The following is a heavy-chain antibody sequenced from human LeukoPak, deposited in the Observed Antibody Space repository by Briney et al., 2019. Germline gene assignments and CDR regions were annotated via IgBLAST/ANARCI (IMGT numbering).Heavy chain of an antibody. V-gene: IGHV4-4*07. CDR2: IYGSGDT. Sequence: PSETLSLTCSVSGVSVSGYYWSWIRQTAGKGLEWIGHIYGSGDTNYNPSLQSRVTLLVDTSKNQVSLRMRSVTDADTALYYCARDRGFQADNHKWHAWYDPWGQGTLVTVSS. CDR1: GVSVSGYY. D-gene: IGHD1-14*01. CDR3: ARDRGFQADNHKWHAWYDP. J-gene: IGHJ5*02.